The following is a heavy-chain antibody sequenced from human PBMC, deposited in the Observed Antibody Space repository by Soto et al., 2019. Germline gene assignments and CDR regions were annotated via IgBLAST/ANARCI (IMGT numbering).Heavy chain of an antibody. V-gene: IGHV1-3*01. CDR3: ARSITLAGDY. J-gene: IGHJ4*02. CDR1: GYTFTSYA. D-gene: IGHD1-20*01. CDR2: INAGNGNT. Sequence: QVQLVQSGAEVKKPGASVKVSCKASGYTFTSYAMPWVRQAPGQSREWMGWINAGNGNTKYSQKFQGRVTINRDTSASTAYTELSSLRSEDTAVYYCARSITLAGDYWGQGTLVTFSS.